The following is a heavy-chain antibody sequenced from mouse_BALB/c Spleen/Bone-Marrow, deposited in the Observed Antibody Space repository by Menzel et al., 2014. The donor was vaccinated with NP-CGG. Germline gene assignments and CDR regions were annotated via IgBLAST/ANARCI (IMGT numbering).Heavy chain of an antibody. CDR2: ISSGGSYT. CDR1: GFTFSSYG. Sequence: EVQVVESGGDLVKPGGSLKLSCAASGFTFSSYGMSWVRQTPDKRLEWVATISSGGSYTYYPDSVKGRFTISRDNAKNTLYLQMSSLKSEDTAMYYCARPYDFEAWFAYWGQGTLVTVSA. J-gene: IGHJ3*01. CDR3: ARPYDFEAWFAY. V-gene: IGHV5-6*01. D-gene: IGHD2-4*01.